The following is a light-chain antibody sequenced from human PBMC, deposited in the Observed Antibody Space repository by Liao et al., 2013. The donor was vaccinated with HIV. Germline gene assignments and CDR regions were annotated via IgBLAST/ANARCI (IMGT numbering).Light chain of an antibody. CDR1: NIGSEG. CDR3: QVWDSSSDHRGV. J-gene: IGLJ3*02. V-gene: IGLV3-21*04. Sequence: SYELTQPPSVSVAPGKTARITCGGNNIGSEGVHWYQQKPGQSPVLVIYQDSKRPSGIPERFSGSNSGNTATLTISRVEAGDEADYYCQVWDSSSDHRGVFGGGTKLTVL. CDR2: QDS.